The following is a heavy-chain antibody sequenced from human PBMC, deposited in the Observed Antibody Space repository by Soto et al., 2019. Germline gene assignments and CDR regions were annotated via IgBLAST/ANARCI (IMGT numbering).Heavy chain of an antibody. CDR3: ARFFGFGNYYCGMYV. J-gene: IGHJ6*02. D-gene: IGHD3-10*01. Sequence: SETLSLTCTVSGGSISSYYWSWIRQPPGKGLEWIGYIYYSGSTNYDPSLKTRVTISVDTSKNQFSLKLSSVTAADTAVYYCARFFGFGNYYCGMYVWGPGTTVTVS. V-gene: IGHV4-59*08. CDR1: GGSISSYY. CDR2: IYYSGST.